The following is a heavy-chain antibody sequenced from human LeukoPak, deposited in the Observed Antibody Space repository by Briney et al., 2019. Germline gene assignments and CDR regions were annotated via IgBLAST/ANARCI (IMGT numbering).Heavy chain of an antibody. CDR1: GFSFRDYY. CDR3: ARDLIVVVPAATDYDAFDI. CDR2: ISSSGSTI. D-gene: IGHD2-2*01. J-gene: IGHJ3*02. Sequence: PGGSLRLSCEGSGFSFRDYYVSWIRQAPGKGLEWVSYISSSGSTIYYADSVKGRFTISRDNAKNSLYLQMNSLRAEDTAVYYCARDLIVVVPAATDYDAFDIWGQGTMVTVSS. V-gene: IGHV3-11*01.